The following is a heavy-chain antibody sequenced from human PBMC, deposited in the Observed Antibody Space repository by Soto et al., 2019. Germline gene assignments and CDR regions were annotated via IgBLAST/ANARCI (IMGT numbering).Heavy chain of an antibody. CDR3: ARSFGYDFWSGYEARSFEVLDI. CDR1: GYTFTSYG. CDR2: ISAYKGNT. Sequence: QVQLVQSGAEVKKPGASVKVSCKASGYTFTSYGISWVRQAPGQGLEWMGWISAYKGNTNYAQKLQGRVTMTTDTSTSTANMELRSLRCKDTAVYYCARSFGYDFWSGYEARSFEVLDIGAQGTMVTVPS. D-gene: IGHD3-3*01. V-gene: IGHV1-18*01. J-gene: IGHJ3*02.